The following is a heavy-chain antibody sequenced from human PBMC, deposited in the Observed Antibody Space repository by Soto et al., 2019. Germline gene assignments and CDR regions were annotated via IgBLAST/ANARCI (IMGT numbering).Heavy chain of an antibody. CDR3: AKEVWRSSGWWDDFDI. CDR2: ISYDGSNK. CDR1: GFTFSSYG. D-gene: IGHD6-19*01. J-gene: IGHJ3*02. V-gene: IGHV3-30*18. Sequence: GGSLRLSCAASGFTFSSYGMHWVRQAPGKGLEWVAVISYDGSNKYYADSVKGRFTISRDNSKNTLYLQMNSLRAEDTAVYYCAKEVWRSSGWWDDFDIWGQGPMVTVAS.